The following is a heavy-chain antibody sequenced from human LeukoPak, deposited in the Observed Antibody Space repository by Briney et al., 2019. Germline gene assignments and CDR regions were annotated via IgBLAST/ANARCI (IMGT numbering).Heavy chain of an antibody. CDR1: GYTFTSYY. J-gene: IGHJ4*02. CDR2: INPNSGGT. D-gene: IGHD2-2*01. CDR3: ARDPAWVVVPAAINGSGC. Sequence: ASVKVSCKASGYTFTSYYMHWVRQAPGQGLEWMGWINPNSGGTNYAQKFQGRVTMTRDTSISTAYMELSRLRSDDTAVYYCARDPAWVVVPAAINGSGCWGQGTLVTVSS. V-gene: IGHV1-2*02.